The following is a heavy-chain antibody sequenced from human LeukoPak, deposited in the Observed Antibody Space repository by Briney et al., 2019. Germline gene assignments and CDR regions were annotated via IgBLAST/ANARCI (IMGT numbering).Heavy chain of an antibody. V-gene: IGHV4-34*01. CDR2: INHSGST. J-gene: IGHJ6*01. D-gene: IGHD6-13*01. Sequence: PSETLSLTCAVYGGSFSGYYWSWIRQPPGKGLEWIGEINHSGSTNYNPSLKSRVTISVDTSKNQFSLKLSSVTAADTAVYYCARSRARRIAAPGTEYYCDMSV. CDR3: ARSRARRIAAPGTEYYCDMSV. CDR1: GGSFSGYY.